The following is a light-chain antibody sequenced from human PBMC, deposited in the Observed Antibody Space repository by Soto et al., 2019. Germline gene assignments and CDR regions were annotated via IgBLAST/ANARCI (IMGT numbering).Light chain of an antibody. CDR3: CSYAGSSTWV. CDR1: SRDVGSYSL. CDR2: DGN. Sequence: QSALTQPASVSGSPGQSITISCTGTSRDVGSYSLVSWYQQHPGKAPKLMIYDGNKRPSGVSNRFSGSKSGNTASLTISGLRAEDEADYYCCSYAGSSTWVFGTGTKLTVL. J-gene: IGLJ1*01. V-gene: IGLV2-23*01.